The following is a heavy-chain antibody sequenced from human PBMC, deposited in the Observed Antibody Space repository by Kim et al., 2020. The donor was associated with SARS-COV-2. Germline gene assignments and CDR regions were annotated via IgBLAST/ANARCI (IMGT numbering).Heavy chain of an antibody. D-gene: IGHD4-17*01. Sequence: ARSGKSRFTISRDNAKNTLYLQMNSLRAEDTAVYYCARVAYGDYGSWFDPWGQGTLVTVSS. J-gene: IGHJ5*02. V-gene: IGHV3-30*01. CDR3: ARVAYGDYGSWFDP.